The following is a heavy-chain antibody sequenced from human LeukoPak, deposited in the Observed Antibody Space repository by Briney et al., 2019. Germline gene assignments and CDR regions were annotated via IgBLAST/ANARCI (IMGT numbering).Heavy chain of an antibody. V-gene: IGHV3-74*01. CDR3: ARGTGSYYSLGY. J-gene: IGHJ4*02. Sequence: EGSLRLSCAASGFTFSRYWMHWVRQAPGKGLVWVSRINSDGSSTSYADSVKGRFTISRDNAKNTLYLQMDSLRAEDTAMYYCARGTGSYYSLGYWGQGTLVTVSS. CDR1: GFTFSRYW. CDR2: INSDGSST. D-gene: IGHD1-26*01.